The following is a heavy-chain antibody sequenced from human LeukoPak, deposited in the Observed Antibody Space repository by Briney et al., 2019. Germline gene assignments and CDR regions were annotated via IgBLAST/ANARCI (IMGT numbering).Heavy chain of an antibody. V-gene: IGHV1-2*02. CDR1: GYTFTGYY. D-gene: IGHD5-18*01. CDR3: ARVDGYANYYGMDV. J-gene: IGHJ6*02. CDR2: INPNSGGT. Sequence: ASVKVSCKASGYTFTGYYMHWVRQAPGQGLEWMGWINPNSGGTNYAQKFQGRVTMTRDTSISTAYMELSRLRSDDTAVYHCARVDGYANYYGMDVWGQGTTVTVSS.